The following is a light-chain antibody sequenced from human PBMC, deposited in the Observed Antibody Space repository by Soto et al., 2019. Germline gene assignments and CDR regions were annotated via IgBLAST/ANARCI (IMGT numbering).Light chain of an antibody. J-gene: IGLJ2*01. V-gene: IGLV2-14*01. CDR2: DVS. CDR3: SSYTSSSTYVV. Sequence: QSALTQPASVSGSPGQSITISCTGTSSDVGGYNYVSWYQQHPGKAPKLMIYDVSNQPSGVSNRFSGSKSGNTASLTISGLQAEDEADYCCSSYTSSSTYVVFGGGTKLTVL. CDR1: SSDVGGYNY.